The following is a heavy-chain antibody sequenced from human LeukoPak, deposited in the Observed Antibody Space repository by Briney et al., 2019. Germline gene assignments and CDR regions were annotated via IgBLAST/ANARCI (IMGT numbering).Heavy chain of an antibody. D-gene: IGHD3-9*01. J-gene: IGHJ4*02. CDR3: ATDQRYAVDY. CDR2: IRTTAEGAKYA. CDR1: GFSFTDYP. V-gene: IGHV3-48*02. Sequence: PGGSLRLSCATSGFSFTDYPMNWVRQAPGKGLEWISNIRTTAEGAKYAYYADSVKGRVTISRDDGKNTLYLHMNSLRDDDAAVYYCATDQRYAVDYWGQGILVTVSS.